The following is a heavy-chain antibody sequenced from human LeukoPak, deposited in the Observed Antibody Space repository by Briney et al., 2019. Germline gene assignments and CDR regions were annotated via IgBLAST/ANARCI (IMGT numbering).Heavy chain of an antibody. Sequence: GGSLRLSCAASGFTFSSYAMSWVRQAPGKGLEWVSAISGSGGSTYYADFVKGRFTVSRDNSKNTLYLQVNSLRADDTAVYYCAKAAGSSGWNWGQGTLVTVSS. CDR3: AKAAGSSGWN. J-gene: IGHJ4*02. CDR1: GFTFSSYA. CDR2: ISGSGGST. D-gene: IGHD6-19*01. V-gene: IGHV3-23*01.